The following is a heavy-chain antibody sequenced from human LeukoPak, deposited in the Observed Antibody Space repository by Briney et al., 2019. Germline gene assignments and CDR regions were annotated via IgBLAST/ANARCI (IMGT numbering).Heavy chain of an antibody. CDR1: GYTFTGYY. CDR2: INPNSGGT. CDR3: AREEYCTNGVCFSWFDP. Sequence: ASVKVSCKASGYTFTGYYMHWVRQAPGQGLEWMGWINPNSGGTNYAQKFQGRATMTRDTSISTAYMELSRLRSDDTAVYYCAREEYCTNGVCFSWFDPWGQGTLVAVSS. V-gene: IGHV1-2*02. D-gene: IGHD2-8*01. J-gene: IGHJ5*02.